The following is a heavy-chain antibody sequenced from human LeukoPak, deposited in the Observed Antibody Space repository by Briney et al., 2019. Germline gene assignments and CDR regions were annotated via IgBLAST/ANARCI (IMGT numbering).Heavy chain of an antibody. V-gene: IGHV3-23*01. CDR2: NSGSGGST. D-gene: IGHD6-19*01. CDR3: AKDRVAVAGYNWFDP. J-gene: IGHJ5*02. Sequence: GGSLRLSCAASGFTFSSYAMSWVRQAPGKGLEWVSANSGSGGSTYYADSVKGRFTISRDNSKNTLYLQMNSLRAEDTAVYYCAKDRVAVAGYNWFDPWGQGTLVTVSS. CDR1: GFTFSSYA.